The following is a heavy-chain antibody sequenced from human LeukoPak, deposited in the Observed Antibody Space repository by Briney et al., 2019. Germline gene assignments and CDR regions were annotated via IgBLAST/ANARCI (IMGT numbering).Heavy chain of an antibody. V-gene: IGHV1-69*13. J-gene: IGHJ6*02. CDR3: ARDLGDSSSWWGYYYYYGMDV. CDR1: GGTFSSYA. Sequence: ASVKVSCKASGGTFSSYAISWVRQAPGQGLEWMGGIIPIFGTANYAQKFQGRVTITADESTSTAYMELSSLRSEDTAVYYCARDLGDSSSWWGYYYYYGMDVWGQGTTVTVSS. CDR2: IIPIFGTA. D-gene: IGHD6-13*01.